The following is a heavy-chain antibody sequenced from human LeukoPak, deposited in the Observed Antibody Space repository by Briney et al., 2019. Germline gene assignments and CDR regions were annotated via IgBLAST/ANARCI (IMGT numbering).Heavy chain of an antibody. CDR3: ARDLMVRGVIKGGTGLDP. CDR1: GYTFTGYY. Sequence: ASVKVSCKASGYTFTGYYMHWVRQAPGQGLEWMGWINPNSGGTNYAQKFQGRVTMTRDTSISTAYMELSGLRSDDTAVYYCARDLMVRGVIKGGTGLDPWGQGTLVTVSS. D-gene: IGHD3-10*01. V-gene: IGHV1-2*02. CDR2: INPNSGGT. J-gene: IGHJ5*02.